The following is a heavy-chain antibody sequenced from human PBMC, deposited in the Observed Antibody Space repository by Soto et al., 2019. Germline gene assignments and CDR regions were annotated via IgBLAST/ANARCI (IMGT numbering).Heavy chain of an antibody. D-gene: IGHD2-2*01. Sequence: VGSLILSCASSGFPFSGDFMHSVRLAPGRGLDWGAVISYGGGPTGYAAPVKGRFTISRDDSKNTLYLQTNSLKAEDRAVYYCTTDGVTGNDLVVVPGPYYYYGMDGWGQGTKVTVS. CDR1: GFPFSGDF. CDR2: ISYGGGPT. CDR3: TTDGVTGNDLVVVPGPYYYYGMDG. J-gene: IGHJ6*02. V-gene: IGHV3-15*01.